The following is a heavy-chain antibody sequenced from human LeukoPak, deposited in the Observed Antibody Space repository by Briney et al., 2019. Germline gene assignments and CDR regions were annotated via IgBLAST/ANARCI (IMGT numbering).Heavy chain of an antibody. V-gene: IGHV1-8*02. D-gene: IGHD6-13*01. J-gene: IGHJ5*02. Sequence: ASVKVSCKASGYTFTGYYMHWVRQAPGQGLEWMGWMNPNSGNTGHAQKFQGRVTMTRNTSISTAYMELSSLRSEDTAVYYCARAGHSSSWYRGWFDPWGQGTLVTVSS. CDR1: GYTFTGYY. CDR2: MNPNSGNT. CDR3: ARAGHSSSWYRGWFDP.